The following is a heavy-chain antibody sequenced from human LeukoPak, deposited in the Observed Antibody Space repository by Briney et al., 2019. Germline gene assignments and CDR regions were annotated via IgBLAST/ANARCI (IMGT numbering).Heavy chain of an antibody. CDR2: ITGHNT. D-gene: IGHD2-15*01. CDR3: ASRDPCSGGICYGLAY. V-gene: IGHV3-23*05. CDR1: GFTFSTYV. J-gene: IGHJ4*02. Sequence: PGGSLRLPCTASGFTFSTYVMHWVRQAPGKGLEWVSAITGHNTDYTDSVKGRFTISRDNSKNTLYLQMNSLRVDDTATYYCASRDPCSGGICYGLAYWGQGTLVTVSS.